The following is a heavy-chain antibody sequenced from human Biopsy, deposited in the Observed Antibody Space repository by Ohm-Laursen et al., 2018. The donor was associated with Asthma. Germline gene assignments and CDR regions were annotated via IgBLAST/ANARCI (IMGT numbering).Heavy chain of an antibody. D-gene: IGHD6-19*01. J-gene: IGHJ5*02. CDR1: GASTKTDDHY. V-gene: IGHV4-30-4*01. CDR3: ARASVAASSNWFDP. Sequence: TLSLTCPVSGASTKTDDHYWSWLRQPPGKGLEWFGFIHYSGSTSYNPSLKGGVTISVDTSKNQFSLKLSSVTAADTAVYYCARASVAASSNWFDPWGQGTLVTVSS. CDR2: IHYSGST.